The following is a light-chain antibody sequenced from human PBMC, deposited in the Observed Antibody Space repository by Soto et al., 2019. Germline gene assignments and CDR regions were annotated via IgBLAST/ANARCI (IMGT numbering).Light chain of an antibody. CDR1: QSVSSY. CDR2: DAS. Sequence: EIVLTQSPATLSLSPGERATLSCRASQSVSSYLAWYQQKPGQAPRLLIYDASNRATGIPARFNGRGSGTEFTVTINSLESEDFAVCCCQQRSNWPPRYTFGQGTKLPIK. J-gene: IGKJ2*01. V-gene: IGKV3-11*01. CDR3: QQRSNWPPRYT.